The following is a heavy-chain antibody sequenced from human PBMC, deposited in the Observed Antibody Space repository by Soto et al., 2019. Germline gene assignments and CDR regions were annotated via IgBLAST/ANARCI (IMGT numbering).Heavy chain of an antibody. J-gene: IGHJ4*02. D-gene: IGHD4-17*01. V-gene: IGHV2-5*02. CDR1: GFSLSTSGVD. CDR3: AHMTTVTNPYEDFDY. Sequence: SGPTLVNPTQTLTLTCTFSGFSLSTSGVDVGWIRQPPGKALEWLALIYWDDDKRYSPSLKSRLTITKDTSKNQVALTMTDMDPVDTATYYCAHMTTVTNPYEDFDYWGQGTLVTVSS. CDR2: IYWDDDK.